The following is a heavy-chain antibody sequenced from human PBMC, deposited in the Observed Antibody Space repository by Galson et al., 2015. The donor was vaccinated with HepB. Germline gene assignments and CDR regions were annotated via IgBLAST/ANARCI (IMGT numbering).Heavy chain of an antibody. CDR2: IWYDGSNK. CDR1: GLTFSSYG. Sequence: SLRLSCAASGLTFSSYGMHWVRQAPGKGLEWVAVIWYDGSNKYYADSVKGRFTISRDNSKNTLYLQMNSLRAEDTAVYYCAREGNTMVRGVPRRLYFDLWGRGTLVTVSS. CDR3: AREGNTMVRGVPRRLYFDL. V-gene: IGHV3-33*08. J-gene: IGHJ2*01. D-gene: IGHD3-10*01.